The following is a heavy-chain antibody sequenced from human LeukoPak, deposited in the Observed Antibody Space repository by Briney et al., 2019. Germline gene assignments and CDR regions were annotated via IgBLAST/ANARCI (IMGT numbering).Heavy chain of an antibody. J-gene: IGHJ5*01. Sequence: GGSLRLSCAASGFTFTSYWMTWLRQAPGKGLEWVASIKYDGSGQNYADSVKGRFTVSRDNAKESLYLQLNRLIVEDTAVYYCARSYKYADSGYRPSDSWGQGTLVTVAS. CDR1: GFTFTSYW. D-gene: IGHD5-12*01. V-gene: IGHV3-7*04. CDR2: IKYDGSGQ. CDR3: ARSYKYADSGYRPSDS.